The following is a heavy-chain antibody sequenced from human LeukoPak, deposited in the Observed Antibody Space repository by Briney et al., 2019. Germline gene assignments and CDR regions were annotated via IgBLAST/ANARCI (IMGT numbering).Heavy chain of an antibody. D-gene: IGHD2-2*02. CDR2: ISGSGAFT. Sequence: PGGSLRLSCAASGFTFSDYYMSWIRQAPGKGLEWVSSISGSGAFTYYADSVKGRFTISRDNSKNTLDLQMSSLRGEDTAVYYCAKNILHCDSSSCYTVNGGCDYWGQGTLVTVSX. CDR1: GFTFSDYY. V-gene: IGHV3-23*01. CDR3: AKNILHCDSSSCYTVNGGCDY. J-gene: IGHJ4*02.